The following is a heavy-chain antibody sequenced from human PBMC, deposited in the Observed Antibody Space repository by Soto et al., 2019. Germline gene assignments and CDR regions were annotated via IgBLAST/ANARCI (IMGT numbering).Heavy chain of an antibody. V-gene: IGHV3-21*06. J-gene: IGHJ4*02. CDR3: ARESEDLTSNFDY. Sequence: EVQLVESGGGLVKPGGSLRLSCAASGFTFTRYSMNWVRQAPGKGLEWVSAISSTTNYIYYGDSMKGRFTISRDNAKNSMYLQMNNLTTEDTAVYYCARESEDLTSNFDYWGQGTLVTVSS. CDR2: ISSTTNYI. CDR1: GFTFTRYS.